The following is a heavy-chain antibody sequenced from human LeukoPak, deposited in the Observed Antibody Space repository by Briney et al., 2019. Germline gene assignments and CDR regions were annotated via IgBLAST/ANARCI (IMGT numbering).Heavy chain of an antibody. J-gene: IGHJ6*03. Sequence: ASVKVSCKASGYTFTSYYMHWVRQAPGQGLEWMGIINPSGGSTSCAQKFQGRVTMTRDMSTSTVYMELSSLRSEDTAVYYCARAGLVGATTSRYYYYYMDVWGKGTTVTVSS. CDR2: INPSGGST. CDR3: ARAGLVGATTSRYYYYYMDV. CDR1: GYTFTSYY. V-gene: IGHV1-46*01. D-gene: IGHD1-26*01.